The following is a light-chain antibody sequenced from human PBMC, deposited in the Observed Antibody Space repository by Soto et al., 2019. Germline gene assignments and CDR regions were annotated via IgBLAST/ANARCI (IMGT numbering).Light chain of an antibody. V-gene: IGKV2-28*01. Sequence: EIVITHSPLSLPVTPGEPASISCRSSQSLLHSDGYNYLAWYLQKPGHSPQLLIDLASSRASGVPDRFSGSGSGTDFTLKISRVEAEDVGVYYCMQALQTPTLGGGTKVDIK. CDR3: MQALQTPT. CDR1: QSLLHSDGYNY. J-gene: IGKJ4*01. CDR2: LAS.